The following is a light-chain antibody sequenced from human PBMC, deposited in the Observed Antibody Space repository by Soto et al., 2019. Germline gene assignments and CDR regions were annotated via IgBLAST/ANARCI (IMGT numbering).Light chain of an antibody. Sequence: QSVLTQPPSASGSPGRSVTISCTGTSSDFGGGYNYVSWYQHHPGKVPKLMIYEVSKRPSGVPDRFYGSKSGNTASLTVSGLQAEDEADYFCSSYAGNNNLIFGGGTKVTVL. CDR2: EVS. J-gene: IGLJ2*01. CDR1: SSDFGGGYNY. V-gene: IGLV2-8*01. CDR3: SSYAGNNNLI.